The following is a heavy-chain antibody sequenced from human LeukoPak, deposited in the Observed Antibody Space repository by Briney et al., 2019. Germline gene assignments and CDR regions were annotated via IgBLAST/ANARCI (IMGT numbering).Heavy chain of an antibody. J-gene: IGHJ4*02. D-gene: IGHD2-2*01. V-gene: IGHV3-48*02. CDR1: GFTFSTYS. Sequence: PGGSLRLSCAASGFTFSTYSMNWVRQAPGKGLEWVSYISSSSSTIYYTDSVKGRFTISRDNAKDSLHLQMNSLRDEDTAVYYCARLIGRVVPAAIGYWGQGTLVTVSS. CDR3: ARLIGRVVPAAIGY. CDR2: ISSSSSTI.